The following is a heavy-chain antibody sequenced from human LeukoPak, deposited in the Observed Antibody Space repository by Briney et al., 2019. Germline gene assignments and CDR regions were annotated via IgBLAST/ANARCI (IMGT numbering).Heavy chain of an antibody. D-gene: IGHD2/OR15-2a*01. J-gene: IGHJ4*02. Sequence: GGSLRLSCAASGFTFSSYSMNWVRQAPGKGLEWVSYISSSSSTIYYADSVKGRFTISRDNAKNSLYLQMNSLRAEDTAMYYCATDRGYSTFDYWGQGTLVTVSS. CDR2: ISSSSSTI. V-gene: IGHV3-48*01. CDR3: ATDRGYSTFDY. CDR1: GFTFSSYS.